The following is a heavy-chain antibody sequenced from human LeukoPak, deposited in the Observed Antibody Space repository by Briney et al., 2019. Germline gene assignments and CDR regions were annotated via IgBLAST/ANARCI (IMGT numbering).Heavy chain of an antibody. J-gene: IGHJ4*02. Sequence: SQTLSLTCAISGDSISSNSAAWNCIRQSPSRGLEWLGRTYYRSEWYTDYALSLKSRLTINPDTSKNQFTLQLNSVTPEDTAVYYCVRECHFCMERRAFDYWGQGTLVTVSS. V-gene: IGHV6-1*01. CDR1: GDSISSNSAA. CDR3: VRECHFCMERRAFDY. CDR2: TYYRSEWYT. D-gene: IGHD2-8*01.